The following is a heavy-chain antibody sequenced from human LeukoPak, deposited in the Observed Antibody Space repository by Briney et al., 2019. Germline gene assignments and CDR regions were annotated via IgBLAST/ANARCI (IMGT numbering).Heavy chain of an antibody. J-gene: IGHJ5*02. V-gene: IGHV1-46*01. CDR2: INPSGGST. CDR1: GYTFTSYY. CDR3: ARDDVRPGITGTTYNWFDP. Sequence: ASVKVSCKASGYTFTSYYMHWVRRAPGQGLEWMGIINPSGGSTSYAQKFQGRVTMTRDTSTSTVYMELSSLRSEDTAVYYCARDDVRPGITGTTYNWFDPWGQGTLVTVSS. D-gene: IGHD1-7*01.